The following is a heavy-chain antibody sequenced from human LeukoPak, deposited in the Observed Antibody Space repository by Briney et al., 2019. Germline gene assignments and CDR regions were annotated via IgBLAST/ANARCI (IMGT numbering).Heavy chain of an antibody. D-gene: IGHD2-2*01. CDR3: AKDPVVIPAAKYFQH. J-gene: IGHJ1*01. V-gene: IGHV3-30*02. CDR1: GFTFSSYG. CDR2: IRYDGSNK. Sequence: GGSLRLSCAASGFTFSSYGMHWVRQAPGKGLEWVAFIRYDGSNKYYADSVKGRFTISRDNSKNTLYLQMNSLRAEETAMYYCAKDPVVIPAAKYFQHWGQGTLVIVSS.